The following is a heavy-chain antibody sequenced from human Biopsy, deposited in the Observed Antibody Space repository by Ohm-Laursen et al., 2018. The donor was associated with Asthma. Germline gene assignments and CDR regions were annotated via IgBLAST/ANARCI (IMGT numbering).Heavy chain of an antibody. J-gene: IGHJ6*02. Sequence: SLRLSCSASGFTLSSYGMYRVRQAPGKGLEWVAVISYDGSNKYYVDSVKGRFTISRDNSKNTLYLQMNSLRAEDTAVYYCAKDTEGRYDFWSGLSYNYYGMDVWGQGTTVTVSS. V-gene: IGHV3-30*18. CDR3: AKDTEGRYDFWSGLSYNYYGMDV. D-gene: IGHD3-3*01. CDR2: ISYDGSNK. CDR1: GFTLSSYG.